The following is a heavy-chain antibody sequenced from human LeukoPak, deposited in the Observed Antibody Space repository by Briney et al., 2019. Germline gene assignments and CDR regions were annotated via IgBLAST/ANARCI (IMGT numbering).Heavy chain of an antibody. CDR3: AKDLVLRYFDWAFDY. D-gene: IGHD3-9*01. J-gene: IGHJ4*02. V-gene: IGHV3-30*18. CDR2: ISYDGSNK. Sequence: GRSLRLSCAASGFTFSSYGMHWVRQAPGKGLEWVAVISYDGSNKYYVDSVKGRFTISRDNSKNTLYLQMNSMRAEDTAVYYCAKDLVLRYFDWAFDYWGQGTLVTVSS. CDR1: GFTFSSYG.